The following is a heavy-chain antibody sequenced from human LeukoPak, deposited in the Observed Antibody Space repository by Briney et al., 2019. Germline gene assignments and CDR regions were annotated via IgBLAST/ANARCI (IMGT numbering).Heavy chain of an antibody. J-gene: IGHJ4*02. CDR3: ARVGGYSYGNYYFNC. CDR2: ISHSGST. CDR1: GYSISSGYY. Sequence: SETLSLTCAVSGYSISSGYYWGWIRQPPGKGLDWIGSISHSGSTYYNPSLRGRFTISIDTSKNQFSLRLNSVTATDTAVYYWARVGGYSYGNYYFNCGGQGTLVTVSS. V-gene: IGHV4-38-2*01. D-gene: IGHD5-18*01.